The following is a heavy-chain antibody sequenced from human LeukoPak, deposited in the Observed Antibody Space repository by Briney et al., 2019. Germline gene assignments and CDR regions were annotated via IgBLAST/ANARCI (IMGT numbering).Heavy chain of an antibody. CDR3: ARDSSSSGGRPLDY. CDR2: IKQDGSEK. CDR1: GFTFNNYW. Sequence: GGSLRLSCAASGFTFNNYWMTWVRQAPGMGLEWVANIKQDGSEKYYVDSVKGRFTISRDNSKNTLYLQMNSLRAEDTAVYYCARDSSSSGGRPLDYWGQGTLVTVSS. V-gene: IGHV3-7*01. J-gene: IGHJ4*02. D-gene: IGHD6-6*01.